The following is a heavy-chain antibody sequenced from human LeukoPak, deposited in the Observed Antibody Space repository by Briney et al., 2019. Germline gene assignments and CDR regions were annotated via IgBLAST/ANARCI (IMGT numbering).Heavy chain of an antibody. Sequence: SETLSLTCTVSGGSISSYYWSWIRQPPGKGLEWIGYIYYSGSTNYNPSLKSRVTISVGTSKNQFSLKLSSVTAADTAVYYCARDLRRDGYNLGYWGQGTLVTVSS. CDR3: ARDLRRDGYNLGY. V-gene: IGHV4-59*01. CDR1: GGSISSYY. J-gene: IGHJ4*02. CDR2: IYYSGST. D-gene: IGHD5-24*01.